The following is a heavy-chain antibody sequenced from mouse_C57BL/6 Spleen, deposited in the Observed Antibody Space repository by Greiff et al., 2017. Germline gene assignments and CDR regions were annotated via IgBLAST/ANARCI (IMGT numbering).Heavy chain of an antibody. CDR2: IDPEDGDT. V-gene: IGHV14-1*01. J-gene: IGHJ3*01. Sequence: EVQLQQSGAELVRPGASVKLSCTASGFNIKDYYMHWVKQRPEQGLEWIGRIDPEDGDTEYAPKFQGKATMTADTSSNTAYLQLSSLTSEDTAVYYCTRDGYPAWFAYWGQGTRVTVSA. CDR3: TRDGYPAWFAY. CDR1: GFNIKDYY. D-gene: IGHD2-3*01.